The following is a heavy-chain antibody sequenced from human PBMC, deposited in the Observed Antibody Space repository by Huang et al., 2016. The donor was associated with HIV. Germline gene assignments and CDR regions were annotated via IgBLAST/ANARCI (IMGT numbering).Heavy chain of an antibody. Sequence: VHLEESGGGVVQPGGSLRLSCAASGFTFSSFGMPWCRQATGKGLEWLTFIRYDGNNKYYADSVKGRFTVSRDNSDNTIFLQMNTLRTDDTAVYYCAKDEKRFCGGGSCYSSSIDYWGQGTLVTVSS. CDR3: AKDEKRFCGGGSCYSSSIDY. D-gene: IGHD2-15*01. CDR2: IRYDGNNK. CDR1: GFTFSSFG. V-gene: IGHV3-30*02. J-gene: IGHJ4*02.